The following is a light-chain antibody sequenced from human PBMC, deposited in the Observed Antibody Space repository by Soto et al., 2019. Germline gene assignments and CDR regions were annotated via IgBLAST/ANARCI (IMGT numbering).Light chain of an antibody. J-gene: IGKJ4*01. CDR1: QSVSSSY. Sequence: EIVFAPFPATLSLFSGERAPLPCGASQSVSSSYLAWYQQKPGLAPRLLIYDASSRATGIPDRFSGSGSGTEFTLTISSLQSDDYAVYYCQQYNNLPRTFGGGTKVDIK. CDR3: QQYNNLPRT. V-gene: IGKV3D-20*01. CDR2: DAS.